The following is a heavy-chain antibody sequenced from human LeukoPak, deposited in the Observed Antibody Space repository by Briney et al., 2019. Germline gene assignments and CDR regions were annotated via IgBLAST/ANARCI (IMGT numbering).Heavy chain of an antibody. CDR3: TSSSSGMATITYYYYMDV. CDR2: IRSKPYGGTT. V-gene: IGHV3-49*03. Sequence: PGGSLRLSCTASGFTFGDSPMTWLRQAPGKGLEWVGFIRSKPYGGTTEYAASVKGRFTISRDDSKSVAYLQMHTLETEDTAVYYCTSSSSGMATITYYYYMDVWGKGTTVTVSS. J-gene: IGHJ6*03. CDR1: GFTFGDSP. D-gene: IGHD5-24*01.